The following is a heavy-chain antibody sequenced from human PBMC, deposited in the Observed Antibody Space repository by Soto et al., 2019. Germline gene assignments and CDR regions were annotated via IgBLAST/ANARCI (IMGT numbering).Heavy chain of an antibody. CDR2: ISGSGGST. D-gene: IGHD6-19*01. CDR1: GFTFSSYA. J-gene: IGHJ6*03. CDR3: AKHNSGWYWEYYYYYMDV. V-gene: IGHV3-23*01. Sequence: PGGSLRLSCAASGFTFSSYAMSWVRQAPGKGLEWVSAISGSGGSTYYADSVKGRFTISRDNSKNTLYLQMNSPRAEDTAVYYCAKHNSGWYWEYYYYYMDVWGKGTTVTVSS.